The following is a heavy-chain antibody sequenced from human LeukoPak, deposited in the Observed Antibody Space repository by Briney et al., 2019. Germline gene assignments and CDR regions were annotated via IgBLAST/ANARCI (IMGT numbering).Heavy chain of an antibody. D-gene: IGHD3-22*01. J-gene: IGHJ5*02. Sequence: GESLRLSCAASGFTFSSYSVSWVRQAPGKGLAWVSYISSTSSTIYYADSVKGPFTISRDNAKNSLYLQMNSLRAEDTAVYYCARLYYYDSTGYYYPWGQGTQVTVSS. CDR3: ARLYYYDSTGYYYP. CDR1: GFTFSSYS. CDR2: ISSTSSTI. V-gene: IGHV3-48*04.